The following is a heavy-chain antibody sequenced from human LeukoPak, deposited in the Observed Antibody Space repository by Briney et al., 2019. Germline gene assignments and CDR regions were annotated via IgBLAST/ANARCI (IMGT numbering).Heavy chain of an antibody. CDR3: ARDRHGSGSVDY. Sequence: GGSLRLSCAASGFTFTSYGMHWVRRAPGKGLEWVAVISYDGSNKYYADSVKGRFTISRDNSKNTLYLQMNSLRAEDTAVYYCARDRHGSGSVDYWGQGTLVTVSS. J-gene: IGHJ4*02. D-gene: IGHD3-10*01. CDR2: ISYDGSNK. CDR1: GFTFTSYG. V-gene: IGHV3-30*03.